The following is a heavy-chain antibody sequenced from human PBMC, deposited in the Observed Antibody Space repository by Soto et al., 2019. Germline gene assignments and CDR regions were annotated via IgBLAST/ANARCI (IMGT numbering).Heavy chain of an antibody. CDR2: IYSGGST. V-gene: IGHV3-53*01. CDR3: ASLFNWNYADFDY. D-gene: IGHD1-7*01. Sequence: GGSLRLSCAASGFTVSSNYMSWVRQAPGKGLEWVSVIYSGGSTYYADSVKGRFTISRDNSKNTLYLQMNSLRAEDTAVYYCASLFNWNYADFDYWGQGTLVTVSS. CDR1: GFTVSSNY. J-gene: IGHJ4*02.